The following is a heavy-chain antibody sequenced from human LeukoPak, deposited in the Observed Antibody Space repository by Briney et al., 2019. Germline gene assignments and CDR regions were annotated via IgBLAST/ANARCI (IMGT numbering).Heavy chain of an antibody. J-gene: IGHJ4*02. CDR2: IYYSGST. CDR1: GGSISSGGYY. V-gene: IGHV4-31*03. CDR3: ARQLPSISFYY. Sequence: PSQTLSLTCTVSGGSISSGGYYWSWIRQHPGKGLEWIGYIYYSGSTYYDPSLKSRVTISVDTSKTQSSLKLSSVTAADTAVYYGARQLPSISFYYWGQGTLVTVSS. D-gene: IGHD1-1*01.